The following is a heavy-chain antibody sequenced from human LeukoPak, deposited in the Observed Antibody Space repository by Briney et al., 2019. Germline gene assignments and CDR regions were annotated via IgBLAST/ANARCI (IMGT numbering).Heavy chain of an antibody. J-gene: IGHJ4*02. Sequence: PSETLSLTCTVSGGSISTYYWSWIRQPPGKGLEWIGYIHYSGTTNYNPSLKNRVAISLDTSKNQFSLNLSSVTAADTAVYYCARMGGYSGYATHWGQGTLVTVSS. V-gene: IGHV4-59*08. CDR3: ARMGGYSGYATH. CDR2: IHYSGTT. CDR1: GGSISTYY. D-gene: IGHD5-12*01.